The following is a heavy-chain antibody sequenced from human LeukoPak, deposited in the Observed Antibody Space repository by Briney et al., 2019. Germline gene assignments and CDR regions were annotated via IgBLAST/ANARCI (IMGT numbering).Heavy chain of an antibody. CDR1: GFTVSSNY. CDR2: IYSGGST. J-gene: IGHJ5*02. Sequence: GGSLRLSCAASGFTVSSNYMSWVRQAPGKGLEWVSVIYSGGSTYYADSVKGRFTISRDNSKNTLYLQMNSLSAEDTAVYYCARDYYGSAFDPWGQGTLVTVSS. D-gene: IGHD3-10*01. V-gene: IGHV3-53*01. CDR3: ARDYYGSAFDP.